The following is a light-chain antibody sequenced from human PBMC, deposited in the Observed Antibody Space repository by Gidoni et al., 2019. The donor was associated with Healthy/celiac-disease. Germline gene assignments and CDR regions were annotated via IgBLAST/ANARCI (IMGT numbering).Light chain of an antibody. V-gene: IGKV1-5*01. CDR1: QSISSW. CDR3: QQYNSYSYT. Sequence: DIQWTQPPSTLSASVGDRVTITCRASQSISSWLAWYQQKPGKAPKLLIYDASSLESGVPSRFSGSGSGTEFTLTISSLQPDDFATYYCQQYNSYSYTFGQGTKLEIK. J-gene: IGKJ2*01. CDR2: DAS.